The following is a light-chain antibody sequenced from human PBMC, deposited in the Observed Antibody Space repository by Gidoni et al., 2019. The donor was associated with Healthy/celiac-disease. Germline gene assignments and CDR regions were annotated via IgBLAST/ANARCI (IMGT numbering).Light chain of an antibody. V-gene: IGKV4-1*01. CDR2: WAS. CDR3: QQYYSTPLT. J-gene: IGKJ4*01. Sequence: DIVMTQFPDSLAASLGERATINCKSSQSVVYSSNHKNYLAWYQQKPGQPPKLLICWASTRESGVPDRFSGSGSGTDFTLTISSMQAEDVAVYYCQQYYSTPLTFXGXTKVEIK. CDR1: QSVVYSSNHKNY.